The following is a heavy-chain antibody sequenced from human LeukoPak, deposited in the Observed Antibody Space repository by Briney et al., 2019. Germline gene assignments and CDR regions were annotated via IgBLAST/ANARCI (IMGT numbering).Heavy chain of an antibody. CDR3: ASTPYYYDSSGYYYGIDY. CDR1: GGSFSGYY. D-gene: IGHD3-22*01. CDR2: INHSGST. J-gene: IGHJ4*02. V-gene: IGHV4-34*01. Sequence: PSETLSLTCAVYGGSFSGYYWSWIRQPPGKGLEWIGEINHSGSTNYNPSLKSRVTISVGTSKNQLSLKLSSVTAADTAVYYCASTPYYYDSSGYYYGIDYWGQGTLVTVSS.